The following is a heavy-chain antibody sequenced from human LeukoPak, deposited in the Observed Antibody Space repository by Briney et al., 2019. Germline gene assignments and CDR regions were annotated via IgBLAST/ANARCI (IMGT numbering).Heavy chain of an antibody. CDR2: ISGDGGSA. CDR3: AKDYGYDYGVDY. J-gene: IGHJ4*02. CDR1: GFNFHYFA. Sequence: PGGSLRLSCAASGFNFHYFAMHCVRQAPGKGLEWISLISGDGGSAHYIDSVKGRFTISRDNSKNSLFLQMNSLTTEDTGLYYCAKDYGYDYGVDYWGQGTLVTV. D-gene: IGHD5-18*01. V-gene: IGHV3-43*02.